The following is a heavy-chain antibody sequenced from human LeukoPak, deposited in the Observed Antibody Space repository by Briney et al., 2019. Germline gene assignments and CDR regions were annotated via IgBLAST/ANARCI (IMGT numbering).Heavy chain of an antibody. V-gene: IGHV3-23*01. Sequence: QPGGSLRLSCAVSGLTFSRYAMSWVRQAPGKGLEWVSAISESGSGTYYADSVKGRFTISRDNSKDTLSLQMNSLRAEDTAVYYCAKDIAQGYTFGSIEQDYWGQGTLVTVSS. J-gene: IGHJ4*02. D-gene: IGHD5-18*01. CDR2: ISESGSGT. CDR1: GLTFSRYA. CDR3: AKDIAQGYTFGSIEQDY.